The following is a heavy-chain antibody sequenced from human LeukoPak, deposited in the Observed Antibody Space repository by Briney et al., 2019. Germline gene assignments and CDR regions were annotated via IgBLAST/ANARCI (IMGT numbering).Heavy chain of an antibody. CDR3: ARGRPHGNDY. CDR1: AFTFSDHW. D-gene: IGHD4-23*01. J-gene: IGHJ4*02. V-gene: IGHV3-74*01. CDR2: IASDGSST. Sequence: GGSLRLSCTASAFTFSDHWMNWVRQAPGKGLVWVSRIASDGSSTTYAGSVKGRFSISRDNAKNTLYLQMNSLRVEDTAVYYCARGRPHGNDYWGQGTLVTVSS.